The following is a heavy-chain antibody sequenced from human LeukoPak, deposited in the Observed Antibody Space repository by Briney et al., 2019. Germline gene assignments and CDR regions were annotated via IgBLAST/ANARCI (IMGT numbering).Heavy chain of an antibody. CDR2: IYYSGST. V-gene: IGHV4-39*01. CDR1: GGSISSSSYY. Sequence: SETLSLTCTVSGGSISSSSYYWGWIRQPPGKGLEWIGSIYYSGSTYYNPSLKSRVTISVDTSKNQFSLKLSSVTAADTAVYYCARQARPWYYYGSGSSVYFDYWGQGTLVTVSS. J-gene: IGHJ4*02. CDR3: ARQARPWYYYGSGSSVYFDY. D-gene: IGHD3-10*01.